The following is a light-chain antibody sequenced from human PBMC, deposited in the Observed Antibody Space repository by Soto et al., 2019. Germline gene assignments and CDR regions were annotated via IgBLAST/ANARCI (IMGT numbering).Light chain of an antibody. V-gene: IGKV3-20*01. J-gene: IGKJ1*01. Sequence: IVLTQSPGTLSLSPGERATLSCRASQSVSSSYLAWYQQKPGQAPRLLIYGASSRATGIPDRFSGSGSGPDFTLTISRLEPEDFAVYFCQHYGSSPWTFGQGTKVDIK. CDR1: QSVSSSY. CDR2: GAS. CDR3: QHYGSSPWT.